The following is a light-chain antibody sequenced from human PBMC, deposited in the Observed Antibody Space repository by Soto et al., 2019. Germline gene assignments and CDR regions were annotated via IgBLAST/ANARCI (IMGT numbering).Light chain of an antibody. J-gene: IGKJ1*01. CDR3: QQHESSPRT. CDR1: QSINTW. V-gene: IGKV1-5*03. CDR2: TAS. Sequence: GDRVTITCRASQSINTWLAWYQQKPGKAPRLLIYTASSLESGVPSRFSGSGSGTEFTLTISSLQPDDFATYYCQQHESSPRTFGQGTKVEIK.